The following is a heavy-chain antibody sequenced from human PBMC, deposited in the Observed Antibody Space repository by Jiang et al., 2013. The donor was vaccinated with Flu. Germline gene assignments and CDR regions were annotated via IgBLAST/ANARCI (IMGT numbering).Heavy chain of an antibody. CDR3: AWASGGYLIY. J-gene: IGHJ4*02. V-gene: IGHV6-1*01. CDR1: GDSVSSNSAA. D-gene: IGHD1-26*01. CDR2: TYYRSKWST. Sequence: SQTLSLTCAISGDSVSSNSAAWNWIRQSPSRGLEWLGRTYYRSKWSTNYAVSVKGRITINPDTSKNQFSLQLNSVTPEDTVVYYCAWASGGYLIYWGQGTLVTVSS.